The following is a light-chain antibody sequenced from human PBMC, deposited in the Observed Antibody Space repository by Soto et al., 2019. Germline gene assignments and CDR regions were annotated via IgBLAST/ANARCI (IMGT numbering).Light chain of an antibody. CDR1: QGISSD. J-gene: IGKJ2*01. V-gene: IGKV1-9*01. CDR3: QHLNTFPRT. CDR2: GAS. Sequence: DIQLTQSPSFLSASVGDRVTITCRASQGISSDLARYQQPPGKAPKLLIYGASTLQRGVSSRFSGSGSGTEFTLTISSLQPEDVATYYCQHLNTFPRTFGQGTKLEVK.